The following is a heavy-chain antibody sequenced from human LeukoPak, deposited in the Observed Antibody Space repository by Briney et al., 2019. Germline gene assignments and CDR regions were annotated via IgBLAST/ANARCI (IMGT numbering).Heavy chain of an antibody. D-gene: IGHD6-6*01. CDR1: GYTFTSYG. J-gene: IGHJ4*02. V-gene: IGHV1-18*01. CDR3: ARSKNVYSSSSEDYFDY. CDR2: ISAYNGNT. Sequence: PGASVKVSCKASGYTFTSYGISWVRQAPGQGLEWMGWISAYNGNTNYAQKLQGRVTMTTDTSTSTAYMELRSLRSDDTAVYYCARSKNVYSSSSEDYFDYWGQGTLVTVSS.